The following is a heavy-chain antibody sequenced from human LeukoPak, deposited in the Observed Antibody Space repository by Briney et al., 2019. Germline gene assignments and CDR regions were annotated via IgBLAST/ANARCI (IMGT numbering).Heavy chain of an antibody. J-gene: IGHJ3*02. D-gene: IGHD1-26*01. CDR1: GYRFTSYW. CDR2: IYPGDSDT. V-gene: IGHV5-51*01. CDR3: ARRRGRYSGDAFDI. Sequence: PGESLQIPCQGSGYRFTSYWIGWVRQLPGKGLEWMGLIYPGDSDTRYSPSFQGQVTISADKSMSTAYLQWSSLKASDTAMYYCARRRGRYSGDAFDIWGQGTMVTVSS.